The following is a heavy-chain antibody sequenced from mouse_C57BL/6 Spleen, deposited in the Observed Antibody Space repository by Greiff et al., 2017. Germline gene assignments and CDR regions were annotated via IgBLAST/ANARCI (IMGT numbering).Heavy chain of an antibody. Sequence: QVQLQQSGAELVRPGASVTLSCKASGYTFTDYEMHWVKQTPVHGLEWIGAIDPETGGTAYNQKFKGKAILTADKSSSTAYMELRSLTSEDSAVYYCTPGTGYFDYWGQGTTLTVSS. CDR3: TPGTGYFDY. CDR2: IDPETGGT. J-gene: IGHJ2*01. D-gene: IGHD4-1*01. V-gene: IGHV1-15*01. CDR1: GYTFTDYE.